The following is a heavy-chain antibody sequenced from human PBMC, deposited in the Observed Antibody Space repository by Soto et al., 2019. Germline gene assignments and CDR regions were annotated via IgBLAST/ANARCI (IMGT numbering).Heavy chain of an antibody. Sequence: GASVKVSCKASGYTFTSYAMHWVRQAPGQRLEWMGWINAGNGNTKYSQKFQGRVTITRDTSASTAYMELSSLRSEDTAVYYCARGLFMVRGVRYYYYYGMDVWGQGTTVTVSS. J-gene: IGHJ6*02. D-gene: IGHD3-10*01. CDR3: ARGLFMVRGVRYYYYYGMDV. CDR1: GYTFTSYA. CDR2: INAGNGNT. V-gene: IGHV1-3*01.